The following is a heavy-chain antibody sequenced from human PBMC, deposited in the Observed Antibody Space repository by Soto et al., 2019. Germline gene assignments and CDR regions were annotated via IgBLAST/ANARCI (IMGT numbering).Heavy chain of an antibody. J-gene: IGHJ4*02. CDR1: GYTFTSYD. V-gene: IGHV1-3*01. CDR2: SNAGNGNT. Sequence: QVQLVQAGAEVKKPGASVKVAFKDAGYTFTSYDMHWVRQDPGQRLEWMGWSNAGNGNTKYSQKLQGRVTSTRDKSASTAYMELSRLRSDDTAVYYCASGGIPFGYWGQGTLVTVSS. CDR3: ASGGIPFGY. D-gene: IGHD2-2*02.